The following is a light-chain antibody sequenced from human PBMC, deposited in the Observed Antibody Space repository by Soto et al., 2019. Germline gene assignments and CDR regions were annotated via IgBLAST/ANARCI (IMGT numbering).Light chain of an antibody. V-gene: IGKV1-12*01. CDR2: AAS. CDR1: QGISRW. J-gene: IGKJ4*01. CDR3: QQANSFPLT. Sequence: DIQMTQSPSSLSASVGDRVTITCRASQGISRWLAWYQQTPGKAPKVLIYAASSLQSGVTSRFSGSVSGTDFTLTCSCLKPEDFATYYCQQANSFPLTFGGGTKVDI.